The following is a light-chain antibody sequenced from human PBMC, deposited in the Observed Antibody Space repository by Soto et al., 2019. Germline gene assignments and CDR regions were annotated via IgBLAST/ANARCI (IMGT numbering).Light chain of an antibody. CDR1: QSVSTN. V-gene: IGKV3-15*01. Sequence: EIVVTQSPGILSVSPGDRATLSCRASQSVSTNLAWYQQKPGQAPTLLIYAASTRATGIPARFTGSGSGTYFTLTISSLQSADFAVYYWQEDSKWPLFTFGPGTRVDIK. CDR2: AAS. CDR3: QEDSKWPLFT. J-gene: IGKJ3*01.